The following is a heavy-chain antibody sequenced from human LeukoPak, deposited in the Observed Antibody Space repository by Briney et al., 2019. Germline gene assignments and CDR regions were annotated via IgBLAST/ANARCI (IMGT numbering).Heavy chain of an antibody. V-gene: IGHV4-4*07. J-gene: IGHJ3*01. CDR2: IYTSGST. D-gene: IGHD6-13*01. Sequence: SETLSLTCTVSGGSISSHYWSWIRQPAGKGLEWIGRIYTSGSTNYNPSLKSRVTMSVDTSKNQFSLKLSSVTAADTAVYYCARASTEQIAAALRPDAFDLWGQGTMVTVSS. CDR3: ARASTEQIAAALRPDAFDL. CDR1: GGSISSHY.